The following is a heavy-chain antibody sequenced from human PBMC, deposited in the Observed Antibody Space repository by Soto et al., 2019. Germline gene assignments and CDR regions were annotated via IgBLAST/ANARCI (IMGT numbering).Heavy chain of an antibody. J-gene: IGHJ4*02. CDR1: GFTFSSYG. D-gene: IGHD2-2*01. CDR3: AKDEDWYCSSTSCQPGDY. CDR2: ISYDGSNK. Sequence: QVQLVESGGGVVQPGRSLRLSCAASGFTFSSYGMHWVRQAPGKGLEWVAVISYDGSNKYYADSVKGRFTISRDNSKNTLYLKMNSLRAEDTAVYYCAKDEDWYCSSTSCQPGDYWGQGTLVTVSS. V-gene: IGHV3-30*18.